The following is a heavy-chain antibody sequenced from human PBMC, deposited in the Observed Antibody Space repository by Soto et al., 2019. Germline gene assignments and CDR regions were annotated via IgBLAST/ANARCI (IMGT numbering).Heavy chain of an antibody. D-gene: IGHD1-20*01. CDR2: ISGSGGST. CDR3: AKYQSMEYNWNPFFDF. Sequence: GGSLRLSCAASGFTFSSYGMHWVRQAPGKGLEWVSAISGSGGSTYYADSVKGRFTISRDNSKNTLYLQMNSLRAEDTAVYYCAKYQSMEYNWNPFFDFWGQGTLVTVSS. V-gene: IGHV3-23*01. J-gene: IGHJ4*02. CDR1: GFTFSSYG.